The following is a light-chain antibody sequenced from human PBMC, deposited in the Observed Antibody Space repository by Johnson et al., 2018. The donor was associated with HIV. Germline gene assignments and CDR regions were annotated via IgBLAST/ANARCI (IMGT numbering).Light chain of an antibody. CDR2: ENN. CDR3: GTWDSSLMAPYI. V-gene: IGLV1-51*02. CDR1: SSDMGNYA. Sequence: QSVLTQPPSVSAAPGQKVTISCSGSSSDMGNYAVSWYQQLPGTAPKLLIYENNKRPTGITDRFSGSKSGTSATLGITGLQTGDEADYYCGTWDSSLMAPYIFGTGSKVTVL. J-gene: IGLJ1*01.